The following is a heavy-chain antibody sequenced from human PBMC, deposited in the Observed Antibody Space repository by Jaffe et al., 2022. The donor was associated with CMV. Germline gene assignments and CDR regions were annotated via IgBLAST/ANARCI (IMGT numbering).Heavy chain of an antibody. D-gene: IGHD6-13*01. J-gene: IGHJ5*02. CDR3: AKGGKDSWYGGDWFDP. CDR1: GFTFDDYA. CDR2: ISWNSGSI. V-gene: IGHV3-9*01. Sequence: EVQLVESGGGLVQPGRSLRLSCAASGFTFDDYAMHWVRQAPGKGLEWVSGISWNSGSIGYADSVKGRFTISRDNAKNSLYLQMNSLRAEDTALYYCAKGGKDSWYGGDWFDPWGQGTLVTVSS.